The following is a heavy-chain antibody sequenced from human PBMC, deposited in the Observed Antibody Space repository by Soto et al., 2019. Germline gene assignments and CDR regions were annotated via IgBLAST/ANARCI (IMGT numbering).Heavy chain of an antibody. CDR2: ISYDGSNK. D-gene: IGHD6-13*01. CDR1: GFTFSSYG. V-gene: IGHV3-30*18. Sequence: GGSLRLSCAASGFTFSSYGMHWVRQAPGKGLEWVAVISYDGSNKYYADSVKGRFTISRDNSKNTLYLQMNSLRAEDTAVYYCAKAAGSSWYVGYWGQGTLVTVSS. J-gene: IGHJ4*02. CDR3: AKAAGSSWYVGY.